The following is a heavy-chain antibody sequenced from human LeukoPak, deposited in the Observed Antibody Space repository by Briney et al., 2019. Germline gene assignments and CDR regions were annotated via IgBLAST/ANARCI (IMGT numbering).Heavy chain of an antibody. D-gene: IGHD4/OR15-4a*01. CDR3: AKGTMDTYYYYGMDV. J-gene: IGHJ6*02. V-gene: IGHV3-23*01. CDR1: GFTFDDYA. Sequence: GGSLRLSCAASGFTFDDYAMHWVRQAPGKGLEWVSAISGSGGSTYYADSAKGRFTISRDNSKNTLYLQMNSLRAEDTAVYYCAKGTMDTYYYYGMDVWGQGTTVTVSS. CDR2: ISGSGGST.